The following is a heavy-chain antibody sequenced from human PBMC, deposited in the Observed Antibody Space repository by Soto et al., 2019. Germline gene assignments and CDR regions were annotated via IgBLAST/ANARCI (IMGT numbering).Heavy chain of an antibody. CDR3: ASDVSSDTTGFRGYDL. Sequence: QLHLVQSGAEVKKAGSSVKVSCKASGGTVSSYAITWVRQAPGKGLEWMGVFIPIFVSAHYAPKFQGRISITALDSTSTAHMELSGLTSEDTAIYYCASDVSSDTTGFRGYDLWGQGTKVTVSS. J-gene: IGHJ4*02. V-gene: IGHV1-69*01. CDR1: GGTVSSYA. CDR2: FIPIFVSA. D-gene: IGHD3-10*01.